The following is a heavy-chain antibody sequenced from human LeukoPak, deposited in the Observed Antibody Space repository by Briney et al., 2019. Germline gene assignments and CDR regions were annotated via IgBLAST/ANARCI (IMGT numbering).Heavy chain of an antibody. CDR2: ISGSGDST. CDR1: GFTFSSYA. V-gene: IGHV3-23*01. J-gene: IGHJ4*02. CDR3: AKDKSQWLVGTLSY. D-gene: IGHD6-19*01. Sequence: PGGSLSLSCAASGFTFSSYAMSWVRQAPGKGLEWVSAISGSGDSTYYADSVRGRFTISRDNFKNTLYLQMSSLRAEDTAVYYCAKDKSQWLVGTLSYWGQGTLVTVSS.